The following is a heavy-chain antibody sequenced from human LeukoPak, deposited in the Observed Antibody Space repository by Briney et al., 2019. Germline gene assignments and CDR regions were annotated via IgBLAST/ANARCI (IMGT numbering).Heavy chain of an antibody. CDR3: AELGITMIGGV. CDR1: GFTFSSYE. D-gene: IGHD3-10*02. J-gene: IGHJ6*04. Sequence: GGSLRLSCAASGFTFSSYEMNWVRQAPGKGLEWVSYISSSGSTIYYADSVKSRFTISRDNAKNSLYLQMNSLRAEDTAVYYCAELGITMIGGVWGKGTTVTISS. V-gene: IGHV3-48*03. CDR2: ISSSGSTI.